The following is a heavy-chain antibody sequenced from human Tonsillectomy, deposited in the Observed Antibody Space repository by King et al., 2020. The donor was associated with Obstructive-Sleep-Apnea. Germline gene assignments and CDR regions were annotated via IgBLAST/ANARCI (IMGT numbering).Heavy chain of an antibody. V-gene: IGHV4-34*01. D-gene: IGHD3-3*01. J-gene: IGHJ4*02. CDR1: GGSFSGYY. Sequence: VQLQQWGAGLLKPSETLSLTCAVYGGSFSGYYWSWIRQPPGKGLEWIGEINHSGSTNYNPSLKSRVTISVDTSKNQFSLKLSSVTAADTAVYYCARDGLPHYLCWRGYSDCTLIFDYCGQGTLVTVSS. CDR2: INHSGST. CDR3: ARDGLPHYLCWRGYSDCTLIFDY.